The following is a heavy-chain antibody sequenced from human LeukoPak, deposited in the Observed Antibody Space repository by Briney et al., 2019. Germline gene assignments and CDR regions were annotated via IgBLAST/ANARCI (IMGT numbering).Heavy chain of an antibody. J-gene: IGHJ3*02. V-gene: IGHV3-21*01. CDR3: ARGRQVGATRSAFDI. CDR2: ITSSGTYN. D-gene: IGHD1-26*01. Sequence: GGSLRLSCAASGFPFSNYNMNWVRQAPGKAMEWVSSITSSGTYNFYADSVRGRFTISRDNAKNSLYLQMDSLGPEDTAVYCARGRQVGATRSAFDIWGQGTMVTVSS. CDR1: GFPFSNYN.